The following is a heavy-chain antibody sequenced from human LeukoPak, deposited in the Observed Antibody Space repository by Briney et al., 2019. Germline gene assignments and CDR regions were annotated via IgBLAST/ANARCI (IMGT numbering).Heavy chain of an antibody. J-gene: IGHJ4*02. Sequence: PGRSLRLSCAASGFTFSSYGMHWVRQAPGKGLEWVAVIWYDGSNKYYADSVKGRFTISRDNSKNTLYLQMNSLRAEDTAVYYCASSGWYSDYWGQGTLVTVSS. D-gene: IGHD6-19*01. CDR1: GFTFSSYG. CDR2: IWYDGSNK. V-gene: IGHV3-33*01. CDR3: ASSGWYSDY.